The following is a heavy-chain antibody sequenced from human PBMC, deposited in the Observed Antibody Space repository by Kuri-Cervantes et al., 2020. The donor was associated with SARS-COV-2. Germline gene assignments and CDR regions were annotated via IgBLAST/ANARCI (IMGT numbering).Heavy chain of an antibody. CDR1: GDSVSINSAA. D-gene: IGHD3-10*01. Sequence: SQTLSLSCAMSGDSVSINSAAWNWIRQSPSRGIEWLGWTYFRSKWYNYYAVSVKSRLTINPDTSTNQFSLQLNSVTPEDTAVYYCARGKTMVRGENYYYMDVWGQGTTVTVSS. J-gene: IGHJ6*03. CDR2: TYFRSKWYN. CDR3: ARGKTMVRGENYYYMDV. V-gene: IGHV6-1*01.